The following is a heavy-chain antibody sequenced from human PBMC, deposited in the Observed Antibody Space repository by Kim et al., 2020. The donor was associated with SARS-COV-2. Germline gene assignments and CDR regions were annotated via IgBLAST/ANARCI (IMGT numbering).Heavy chain of an antibody. CDR2: ISYDGSNK. J-gene: IGHJ6*02. Sequence: GGSLRLSCAASGFTFSSYGMHWVRQAPGKGLEWVAVISYDGSNKYYADSVKGRFTISRDNSKNTLYLQMNSLRAEDTAVYYCARDGELRYFVSYGMDVWGQGTTVTVSS. CDR1: GFTFSSYG. D-gene: IGHD3-9*01. CDR3: ARDGELRYFVSYGMDV. V-gene: IGHV3-33*05.